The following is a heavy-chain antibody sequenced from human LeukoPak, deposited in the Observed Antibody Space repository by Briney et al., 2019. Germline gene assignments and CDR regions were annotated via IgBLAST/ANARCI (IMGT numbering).Heavy chain of an antibody. D-gene: IGHD3-3*01. CDR2: IYYSGST. CDR3: ARDRGDFWSGYKDYYYYMDV. V-gene: IGHV4-39*07. CDR1: GGSISSSSYY. Sequence: SETLSLTCTVSGGSISSSSYYWGWIRQPPGKGLEWIGSIYYSGSTYYNPSLKSRVTISVDTSKNQFSLKLSSVTAADTAVYYCARDRGDFWSGYKDYYYYMDVWGKGTTVTVSS. J-gene: IGHJ6*03.